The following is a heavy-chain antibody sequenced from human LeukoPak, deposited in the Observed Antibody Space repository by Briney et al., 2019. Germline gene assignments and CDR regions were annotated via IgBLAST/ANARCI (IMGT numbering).Heavy chain of an antibody. D-gene: IGHD3-10*01. CDR2: MGKGGSNK. CDR1: GLSINDYG. CDR3: GGETHYYRSGGYMDV. J-gene: IGHJ6*03. V-gene: IGHV3-30*02. Sequence: PGGSLRLSCAASGLSINDYGMYWVRQDPGRGPEWVTLMGKGGSNKYYADSVKGRFTISSDNSKNTLYLQMNGLRPEDTAVYYCGGETHYYRSGGYMDVWGKGTTVTVS.